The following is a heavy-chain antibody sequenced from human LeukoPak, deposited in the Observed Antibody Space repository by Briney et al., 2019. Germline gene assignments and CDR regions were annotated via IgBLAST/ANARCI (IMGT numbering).Heavy chain of an antibody. J-gene: IGHJ3*02. D-gene: IGHD1-26*01. CDR2: ISSSSDYI. CDR3: AREEGGAGLYGFDI. Sequence: GGSLRLSCAASGFTFSSYSKNWVRQAPGKGLEWVSSISSSSDYIYYADSLKGRFTISRDNAKNSLYLQMNSLRAEDTAVYYCAREEGGAGLYGFDIWGQGTMVTVSS. V-gene: IGHV3-21*01. CDR1: GFTFSSYS.